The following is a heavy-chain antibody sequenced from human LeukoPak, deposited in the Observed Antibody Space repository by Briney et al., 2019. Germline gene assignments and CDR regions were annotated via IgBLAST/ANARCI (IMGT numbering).Heavy chain of an antibody. CDR3: ARLKYYDSGGYGYYFDY. V-gene: IGHV3-21*01. J-gene: IGHJ4*02. Sequence: PGGSLRLSCAASGFTFSTYRMNWVRQAPGKGLEWVSSISSSSSYIYYADSVKGRFTISRDNAKNSLYLQMNSLRAEDTAVYYCARLKYYDSGGYGYYFDYWGQGTLVTVSS. CDR2: ISSSSSYI. D-gene: IGHD3-22*01. CDR1: GFTFSTYR.